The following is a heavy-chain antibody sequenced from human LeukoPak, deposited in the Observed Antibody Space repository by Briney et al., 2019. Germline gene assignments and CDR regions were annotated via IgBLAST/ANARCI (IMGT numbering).Heavy chain of an antibody. V-gene: IGHV4-39*07. CDR1: GPSISSTIYY. J-gene: IGHJ6*03. CDR3: ARVFRSHSSGWYGHYGGNYYYYYMDV. D-gene: IGHD6-19*01. CDR2: MHSSGST. Sequence: SETLSLNCTVSGPSISSTIYYWGWIRQPPGKGLEWIGSMHSSGSTYYNPSLKSRVTISVDTSKNQFSLKLSSVTAADTAVYYCARVFRSHSSGWYGHYGGNYYYYYMDVWGKGTTVTVSS.